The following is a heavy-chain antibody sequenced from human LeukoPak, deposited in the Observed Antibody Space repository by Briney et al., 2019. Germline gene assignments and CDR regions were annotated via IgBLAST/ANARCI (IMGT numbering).Heavy chain of an antibody. CDR1: GGSISSSSYY. CDR3: ARGRGLGPGTRHCSSTSCYGLEGPYYYYGMDV. D-gene: IGHD2-2*01. Sequence: RPSETLSLTCTVSGGSISSSSYYWGWIRQPPGKGLEWIGEINHSGSTNYNPSLKSRVTISVDTSKNQFSLKLSSVTAADTAVYYCARGRGLGPGTRHCSSTSCYGLEGPYYYYGMDVWGQGTTVTVSS. J-gene: IGHJ6*02. V-gene: IGHV4-39*07. CDR2: INHSGST.